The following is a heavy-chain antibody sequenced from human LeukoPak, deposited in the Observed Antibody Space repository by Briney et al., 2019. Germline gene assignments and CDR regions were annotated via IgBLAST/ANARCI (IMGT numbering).Heavy chain of an antibody. D-gene: IGHD2-2*01. CDR3: ARLVVVPAVRRYYGMDV. J-gene: IGHJ6*02. CDR1: GGSISSYY. V-gene: IGHV4-59*01. CDR2: IYYSGST. Sequence: SETLSLTCTVSGGSISSYYWSWIRQPPGKGLEWIGYIYYSGSTNYNPSLKSRVTISVDTSKNQFSLKLSSVTAADTAVYYCARLVVVPAVRRYYGMDVWGQGTTVTVSS.